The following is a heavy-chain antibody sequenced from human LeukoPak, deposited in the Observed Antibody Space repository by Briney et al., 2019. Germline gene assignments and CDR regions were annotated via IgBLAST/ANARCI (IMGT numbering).Heavy chain of an antibody. D-gene: IGHD1-14*01. CDR1: GYTFTGYY. V-gene: IGHV1-18*04. CDR3: ARFPVGDHDY. CDR2: ISAYNGNT. Sequence: ASVKVSCKASGYTFTGYYMHWVRQAPGQGPEWMGWISAYNGNTNYAQKLQGRVTMTTDTSTSTAYMELRSLRSDDTAVYYCARFPVGDHDYWGQGTLVTVST. J-gene: IGHJ4*02.